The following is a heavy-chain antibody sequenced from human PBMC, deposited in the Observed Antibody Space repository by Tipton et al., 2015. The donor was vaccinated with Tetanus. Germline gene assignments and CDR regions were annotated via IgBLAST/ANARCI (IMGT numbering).Heavy chain of an antibody. CDR3: ARDYYDSSGIGY. J-gene: IGHJ4*02. D-gene: IGHD3-22*01. CDR2: IYYSGST. Sequence: TLSLTCTVSGGSISSGGYYWSWIRQHPGKGLEWIGYIYYSGSTYYNPSLKSRVTISVDTSKNQFSLKLSSVTAADTAVYYCARDYYDSSGIGYWGQGTLVTVSS. V-gene: IGHV4-31*03. CDR1: GGSISSGGYY.